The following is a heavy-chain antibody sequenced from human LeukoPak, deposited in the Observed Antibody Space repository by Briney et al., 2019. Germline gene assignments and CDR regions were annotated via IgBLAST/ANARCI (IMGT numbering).Heavy chain of an antibody. D-gene: IGHD6-19*01. CDR1: GFTFSSCG. CDR2: ISYDGSNR. J-gene: IGHJ4*02. Sequence: GGSLRLTCAASGFTFSSCGMHWVRQAPGKGLEWVAVISYDGSNRYYADSVKGRFTISRDNSKNTLYLQMNSLRAEDTAVYYCASAIAVAGTGCDYWGQGTLVTVSS. V-gene: IGHV3-30*03. CDR3: ASAIAVAGTGCDY.